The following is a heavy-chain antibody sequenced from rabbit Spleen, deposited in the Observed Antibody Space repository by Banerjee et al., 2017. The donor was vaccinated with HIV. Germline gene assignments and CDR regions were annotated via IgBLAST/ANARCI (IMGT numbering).Heavy chain of an antibody. CDR3: ARDAGTSFSPYGMDL. CDR2: IDGVFGTK. J-gene: IGHJ6*01. D-gene: IGHD8-1*01. CDR1: GFDLRTYG. V-gene: IGHV1S47*01. Sequence: QEQLVESGGGLVQPGGSLKLSCKGSGFDLRTYGVSWVRQAPGKGLEWIGYIDGVFGTKYYATWVNGRFTISRNTNQNTVTLQMTSLTVADTATYFCARDAGTSFSPYGMDLWGQGTLVTVS.